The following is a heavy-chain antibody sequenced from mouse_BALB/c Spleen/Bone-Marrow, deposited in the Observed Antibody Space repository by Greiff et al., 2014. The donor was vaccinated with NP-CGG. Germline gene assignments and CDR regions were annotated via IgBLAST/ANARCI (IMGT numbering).Heavy chain of an antibody. D-gene: IGHD2-14*01. Sequence: QVQLKESGPELGRPGASVKMSCKASGYTFTSYWMHWVKQRPGQGLEWIGMIDPSNSETRLNQKFKDKATLNVDKSSNTAYMQLSSLTSEDSAVYYCARNYRYPRPYAMDYWGQGTSVTVSS. CDR1: GYTFTSYW. CDR3: ARNYRYPRPYAMDY. V-gene: IGHV1S127*01. J-gene: IGHJ4*01. CDR2: IDPSNSET.